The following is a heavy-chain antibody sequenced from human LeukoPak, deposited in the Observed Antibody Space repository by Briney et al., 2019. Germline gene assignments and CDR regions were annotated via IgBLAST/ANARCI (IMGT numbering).Heavy chain of an antibody. Sequence: RTSETLSLTCTVSGGSISSYYWSWIRQPPGKGLEWIGEINHSGSTNYNPSLKSRVTISVDTSNNHFSLKLSSVTAADTAVYYCARGVVVVAATGRIDYWGQGTLVTVSS. CDR2: INHSGST. V-gene: IGHV4-34*01. J-gene: IGHJ4*02. CDR1: GGSISSYY. CDR3: ARGVVVVAATGRIDY. D-gene: IGHD2-15*01.